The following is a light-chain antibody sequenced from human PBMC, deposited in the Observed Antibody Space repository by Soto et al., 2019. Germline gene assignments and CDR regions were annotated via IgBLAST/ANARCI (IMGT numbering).Light chain of an antibody. CDR3: QQYSRTRT. Sequence: DIVMTQSPDSLAVSLGERATSNCKSSQSVLYSSNNKNYLAWYQQKPGQPPKLLIYWASTRESGVPDRFSGSASGTDFNLTISSLQAEDVAVYYCQQYSRTRTFGQGNKVDI. V-gene: IGKV4-1*01. CDR1: QSVLYSSNNKNY. CDR2: WAS. J-gene: IGKJ1*01.